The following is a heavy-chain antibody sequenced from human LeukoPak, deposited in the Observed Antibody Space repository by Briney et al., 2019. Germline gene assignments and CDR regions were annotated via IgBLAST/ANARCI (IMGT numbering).Heavy chain of an antibody. Sequence: PSETLSLTCGVSGVPFSNYYWSWVRQSPTQGLEWIGEINHSGYTNYNPSLKSRVTMSIDTSKNQFSLKLTSVTAADTAVYYCAGRLGFGELSWFDPWGQGTLVTVSS. V-gene: IGHV4-34*01. CDR3: AGRLGFGELSWFDP. D-gene: IGHD3-10*01. J-gene: IGHJ5*02. CDR1: GVPFSNYY. CDR2: INHSGYT.